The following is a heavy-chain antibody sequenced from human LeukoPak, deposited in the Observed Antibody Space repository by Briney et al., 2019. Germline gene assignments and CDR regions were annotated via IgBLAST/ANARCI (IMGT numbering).Heavy chain of an antibody. V-gene: IGHV3-11*01. Sequence: GGSLRLSCAASGFTFSDYYMSWIRQAPGKGLEWVSYISSSGSTIYYADSVKGRFTISRDNAKNSLYLQMNSLRAEGTAVYYCARDRSIFGVVIAYYYYGMDVWGQGTTVTVSS. CDR1: GFTFSDYY. CDR3: ARDRSIFGVVIAYYYYGMDV. D-gene: IGHD3-3*01. J-gene: IGHJ6*02. CDR2: ISSSGSTI.